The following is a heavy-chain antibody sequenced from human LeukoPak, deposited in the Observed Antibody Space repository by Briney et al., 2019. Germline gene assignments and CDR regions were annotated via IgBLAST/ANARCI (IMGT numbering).Heavy chain of an antibody. CDR2: INPNSGGT. J-gene: IGHJ5*02. CDR3: ARGEYCSGGSCHRNNWFDP. V-gene: IGHV1-2*06. CDR1: GYTFTGCY. D-gene: IGHD2-15*01. Sequence: GASVKVSCKASGYTFTGCYMHWVRQAPGQGLEWMGRINPNSGGTNYAQKFQGRVTMTRDTSISTAYMELSRLRSDDTAVYYCARGEYCSGGSCHRNNWFDPWGQGTLVTVSS.